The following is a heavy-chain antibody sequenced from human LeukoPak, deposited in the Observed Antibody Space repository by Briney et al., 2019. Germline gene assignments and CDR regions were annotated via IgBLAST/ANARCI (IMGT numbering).Heavy chain of an antibody. J-gene: IGHJ4*02. V-gene: IGHV2-70*11. Sequence: SGPTLVNPTQTLTLTCTFSGFSLSTSGMCVSWIRQPPGKALEWLARMDWDDDKYYSTSLKTRLTISKDTSKNQVVLTMTNMDPVDTATYYCARESGYYGSGSYSPFDYWGQGTLVTVSS. CDR2: MDWDDDK. CDR3: ARESGYYGSGSYSPFDY. D-gene: IGHD3-10*01. CDR1: GFSLSTSGMC.